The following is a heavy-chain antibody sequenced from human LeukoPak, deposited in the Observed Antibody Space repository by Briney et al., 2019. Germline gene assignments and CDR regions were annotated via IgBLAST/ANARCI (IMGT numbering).Heavy chain of an antibody. D-gene: IGHD1-26*01. J-gene: IGHJ3*02. Sequence: PSETLSLTCAVYGGSFSGYYWSWIRQPPGKGLEWIGEINHSGSTNYNPSLKSRVTTSVDTSKNQFSLKLSSVTAADTAVYYCARDIVGATAFDIWGQGTMVTVSS. CDR3: ARDIVGATAFDI. CDR2: INHSGST. CDR1: GGSFSGYY. V-gene: IGHV4-34*01.